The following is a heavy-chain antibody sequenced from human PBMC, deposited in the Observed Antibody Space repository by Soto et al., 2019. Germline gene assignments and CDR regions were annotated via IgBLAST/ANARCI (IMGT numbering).Heavy chain of an antibody. J-gene: IGHJ6*03. V-gene: IGHV4-34*01. Sequence: GSLRLSCAVYGGSFSGYYWSWIRQPPGKGLEWIGEINHSGSTNYNPSLKSRVTISVDTSKNQFSLKLSSVTAADTAVYYCARGRSIAARHPYYYYYYYMDVWGKGTTVTVSS. CDR3: ARGRSIAARHPYYYYYYYMDV. CDR2: INHSGST. CDR1: GGSFSGYY. D-gene: IGHD6-6*01.